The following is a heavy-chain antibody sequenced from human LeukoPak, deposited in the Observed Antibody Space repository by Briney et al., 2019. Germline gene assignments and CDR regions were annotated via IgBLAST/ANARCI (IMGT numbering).Heavy chain of an antibody. D-gene: IGHD2-8*01. CDR1: GGSFSGYY. CDR2: INHSGST. CDR3: ARALGYCTNGVCSNNWFDP. J-gene: IGHJ5*02. Sequence: SGPLSLTCAVYGGSFSGYYWSWIRQPAGKGLEWIGEINHSGSTNYNPSLKSRVTISVDTSKNQFSLKLSSVTAADTAVYYCARALGYCTNGVCSNNWFDPWGQGTLVTVSS. V-gene: IGHV4-34*01.